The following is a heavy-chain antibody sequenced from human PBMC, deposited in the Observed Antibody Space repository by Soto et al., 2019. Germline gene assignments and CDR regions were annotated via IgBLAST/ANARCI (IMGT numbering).Heavy chain of an antibody. J-gene: IGHJ5*02. CDR1: GGSFSGYY. CDR3: ARVQGRRGSYYDSSGPRGWFDP. V-gene: IGHV4-34*01. D-gene: IGHD3-22*01. Sequence: PSETLSLTCAVYGGSFSGYYWSWIHQPPGKGLEWIGEINHSGSTYYNPSLKSRVTISVDTSKNQFSLRLTSVTAAGTAVYYCARVQGRRGSYYDSSGPRGWFDPWGQGTLVTVSS. CDR2: INHSGST.